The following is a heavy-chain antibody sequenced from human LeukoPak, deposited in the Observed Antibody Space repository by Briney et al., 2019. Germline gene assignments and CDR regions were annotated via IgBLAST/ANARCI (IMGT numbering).Heavy chain of an antibody. D-gene: IGHD1-26*01. J-gene: IGHJ3*02. Sequence: GASVKVSCKASGGTFISYAISWVRQAPGQGLEWMGGIIPIFGTANYAQKFQGRVTITADESTSTAYMELSSLRSEDTAVYYCAREKSYGGSYFAVPFDIWGQGTMVTVSS. V-gene: IGHV1-69*13. CDR2: IIPIFGTA. CDR3: AREKSYGGSYFAVPFDI. CDR1: GGTFISYA.